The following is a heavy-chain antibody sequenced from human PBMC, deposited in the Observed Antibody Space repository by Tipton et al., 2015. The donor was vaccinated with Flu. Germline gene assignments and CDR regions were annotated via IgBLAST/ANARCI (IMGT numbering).Heavy chain of an antibody. J-gene: IGHJ5*02. CDR2: IMNDGSNK. Sequence: SLRLSCAASGFTFSNYGMHWLRQAPGKGLEWVALIMNDGSNKYYGGFVKGRFTISRDNSKNTVSLQMNSLRPEDTAVYYCARGLGSSYGSRFAPWGQGPRSRVSS. CDR3: ARGLGSSYGSRFAP. CDR1: GFTFSNYG. D-gene: IGHD5-18*01. V-gene: IGHV3-30*03.